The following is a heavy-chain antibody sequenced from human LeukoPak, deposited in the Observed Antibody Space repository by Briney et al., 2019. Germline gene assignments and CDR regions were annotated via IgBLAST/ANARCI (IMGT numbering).Heavy chain of an antibody. Sequence: PSQTLSLTCTVSGGSISSGGYYWSWIRQHPGKGLERIGYIYYSGSTYYNPSLKSRVTISVDTSKNQFSLKLSSVTAADTAVYYCARGSRDFWSGYYSGDYYYYGMDVWGQGTTVTVSS. CDR2: IYYSGST. D-gene: IGHD3-3*01. CDR3: ARGSRDFWSGYYSGDYYYYGMDV. CDR1: GGSISSGGYY. J-gene: IGHJ6*02. V-gene: IGHV4-31*03.